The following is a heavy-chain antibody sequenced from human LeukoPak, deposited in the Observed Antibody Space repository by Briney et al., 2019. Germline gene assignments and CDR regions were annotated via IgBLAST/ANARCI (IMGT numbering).Heavy chain of an antibody. J-gene: IGHJ4*02. D-gene: IGHD3-10*01. CDR2: ISGSGKII. CDR3: ARAHHASGTYSMGY. CDR1: GFTFSDFY. V-gene: IGHV3-11*01. Sequence: GGSLRLSCVASGFTFSDFYMSWIRQAPGEGLEWISCISGSGKIIYYADSVKGRFTISWDNAKKLLYLEMNTLRAEDTAVYFCARAHHASGTYSMGYWGQGVPVTVSS.